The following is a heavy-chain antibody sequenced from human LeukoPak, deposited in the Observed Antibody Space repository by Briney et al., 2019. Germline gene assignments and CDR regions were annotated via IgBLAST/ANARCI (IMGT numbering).Heavy chain of an antibody. CDR2: ITGSGGST. J-gene: IGHJ4*02. V-gene: IGHV3-23*01. CDR3: AKGGRIEAAGNIDY. D-gene: IGHD6-13*01. Sequence: GGSLRLSCAASGFTFSSYAMSWVRQAQGKGLEWVSVITGSGGSTYYAGSVKGRFTISRDNSKNTLYLQMSSLRADDTAVYYCAKGGRIEAAGNIDYWGQGTLVTVSS. CDR1: GFTFSSYA.